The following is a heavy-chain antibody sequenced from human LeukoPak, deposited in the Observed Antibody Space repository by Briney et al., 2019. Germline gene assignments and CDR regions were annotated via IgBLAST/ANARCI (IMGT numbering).Heavy chain of an antibody. CDR2: IYHSGST. Sequence: SETLSLTCTVSGGSISSSSYYWGWIRQPPGKGLEWIGSIYHSGSTYYNPSLKSRVTISVDTSKNQFSLKLSSVTAADTAVYYCARATSGAAAGEFFDYWGQGTLVTVSS. CDR1: GGSISSSSYY. V-gene: IGHV4-39*07. CDR3: ARATSGAAAGEFFDY. J-gene: IGHJ4*02. D-gene: IGHD6-13*01.